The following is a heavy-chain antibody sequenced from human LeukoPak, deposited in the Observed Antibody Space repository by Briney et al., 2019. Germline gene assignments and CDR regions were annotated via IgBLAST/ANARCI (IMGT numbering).Heavy chain of an antibody. CDR2: IYSGGNT. CDR3: AKDHLRLNPSDNYFDY. J-gene: IGHJ4*02. D-gene: IGHD3-22*01. V-gene: IGHV3-23*03. Sequence: PGGSLRLSCAASGFTFSSYAMSWVRQAPGKGLEWVSVIYSGGNTYYADSVKGRFTISRDNAKNSLYLQMNSLRAEDTALYYCAKDHLRLNPSDNYFDYWGQGTLVTVSS. CDR1: GFTFSSYA.